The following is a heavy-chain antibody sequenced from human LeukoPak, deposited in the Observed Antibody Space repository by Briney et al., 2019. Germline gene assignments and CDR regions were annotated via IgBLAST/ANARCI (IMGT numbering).Heavy chain of an antibody. CDR2: IKQDGSEK. V-gene: IGHV3-7*05. D-gene: IGHD2-2*01. Sequence: PGGSLRLSCAASGFTVSSNYMSWVRQAPGKGLEWVANIKQDGSEKYYVDSVKGRFTISRDNAKNSLYLQMNSLRAEDTAVYYCARVPYCSSTSCYAIFDYWGQGTLVTVSS. J-gene: IGHJ4*02. CDR3: ARVPYCSSTSCYAIFDY. CDR1: GFTVSSNY.